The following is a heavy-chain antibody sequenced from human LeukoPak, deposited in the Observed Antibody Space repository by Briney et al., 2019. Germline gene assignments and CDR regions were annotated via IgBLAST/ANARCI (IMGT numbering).Heavy chain of an antibody. J-gene: IGHJ4*02. D-gene: IGHD1-7*01. V-gene: IGHV4-38-2*02. CDR3: ANSPTGLTGTTGAN. CDR1: GYSISSGYY. Sequence: PSETLSLTCTVSGYSISSGYYWGWIRQPPGKGLEWIGSIYHSGSTYYNPSLKSRVTISVDTSKNQFSLKLNSVTAADTAVYYCANSPTGLTGTTGANWGQGTLVTVSS. CDR2: IYHSGST.